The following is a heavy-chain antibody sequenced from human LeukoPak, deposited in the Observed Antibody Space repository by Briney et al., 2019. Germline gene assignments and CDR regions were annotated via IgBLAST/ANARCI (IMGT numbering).Heavy chain of an antibody. CDR2: MNPNSGNT. D-gene: IGHD3-10*01. J-gene: IGHJ4*02. CDR1: GYTFTSYD. V-gene: IGHV1-8*01. Sequence: GASVKVSCKASGYTFTSYDINWVRQATGQGFEWMGWMNPNSGNTGYAQKFQGRVTMTRNTSISTAYMELSSLRSEDTAVYYCARGPYYYGSGSPPFDYWGQGTLVTVSS. CDR3: ARGPYYYGSGSPPFDY.